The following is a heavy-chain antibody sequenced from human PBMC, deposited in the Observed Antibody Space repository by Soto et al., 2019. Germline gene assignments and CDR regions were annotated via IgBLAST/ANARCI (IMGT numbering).Heavy chain of an antibody. D-gene: IGHD4-17*01. Sequence: ASVKVSCKASGYTFTSYGISWVRQAPGQGLEWMGWISAYNGNTNYAQKLQGRVTMTTDTSTSTAYMDLRSLGSDDTAEYYCARDRLAVITEVGDVWGQGTLVTVSS. V-gene: IGHV1-18*01. CDR3: ARDRLAVITEVGDV. CDR1: GYTFTSYG. CDR2: ISAYNGNT. J-gene: IGHJ4*02.